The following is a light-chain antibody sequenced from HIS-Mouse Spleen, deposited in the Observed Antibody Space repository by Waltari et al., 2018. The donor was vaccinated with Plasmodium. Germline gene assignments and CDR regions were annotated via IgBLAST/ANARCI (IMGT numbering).Light chain of an antibody. CDR2: GAS. Sequence: IVLTQSPGTLSLSPGDRATPPCRASQTVSSSPLAWYQQKPGQAPRLLIYGASSRATGIPDRFSGSGSGTDFTLTISRLEPEDFAVYYCQQYGSSPLTFGGGTKVEIK. J-gene: IGKJ4*01. V-gene: IGKV3-20*01. CDR1: QTVSSSP. CDR3: QQYGSSPLT.